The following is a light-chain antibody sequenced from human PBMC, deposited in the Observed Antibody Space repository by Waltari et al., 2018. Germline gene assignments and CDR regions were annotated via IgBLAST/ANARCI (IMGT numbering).Light chain of an antibody. V-gene: IGKV3-20*01. CDR3: QHYVRLPAT. J-gene: IGKJ1*01. CDR1: QSVRGS. Sequence: EIVLTQSPGTLSLSPGERATLPCRASQSVRGSLAWYQQKAGQAPRLLIYAASSRATGIPDRFSGSGSGTDFSLTISRLEPEDFAVYYCQHYVRLPATFGQGTKVEIK. CDR2: AAS.